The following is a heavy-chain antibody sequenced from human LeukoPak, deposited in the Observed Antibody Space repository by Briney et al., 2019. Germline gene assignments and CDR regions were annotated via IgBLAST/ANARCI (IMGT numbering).Heavy chain of an antibody. V-gene: IGHV3-48*01. CDR1: GFTFNSYA. CDR2: ISSSSSTI. Sequence: GGSLRLSCAASGFTFNSYAMSWVRQAPGKGLEWVSYISSSSSTIYYADSVKGRFTISRDNAKNSLYLQMNSLRAEDTAVYYCARVPSPIRDYYYMDVWGKGTTVTVSS. CDR3: ARVPSPIRDYYYMDV. J-gene: IGHJ6*03. D-gene: IGHD3-10*01.